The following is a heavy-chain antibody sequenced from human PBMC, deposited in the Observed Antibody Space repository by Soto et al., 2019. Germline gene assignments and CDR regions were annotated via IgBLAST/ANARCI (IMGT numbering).Heavy chain of an antibody. V-gene: IGHV1-46*01. J-gene: IGHJ4*02. CDR2: INPNGGST. CDR3: ARGDVDTAMVLDPGPFDY. Sequence: APVKVSCKASGYIFINYYIHWVRQAPGQGLEWMGIINPNGGSTSYAQKFQGRVTMTRDTSTSTVYMELSSLRSEDTAVYYCARGDVDTAMVLDPGPFDYWGQGNLVTVSS. CDR1: GYIFINYY. D-gene: IGHD5-18*01.